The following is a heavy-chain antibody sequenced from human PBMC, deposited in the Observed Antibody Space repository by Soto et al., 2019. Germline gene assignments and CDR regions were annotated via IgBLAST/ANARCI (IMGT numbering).Heavy chain of an antibody. CDR1: GYSFTTYG. CDR2: ISGYNGNT. V-gene: IGHV1-18*01. CDR3: ARDGPAPYYYYGMDV. Sequence: QVQLVQSGGEVKKPGASVKVSYKTSGYSFTTYGISWVRQAPGQGLEWMGWISGYNGNTHYAQKFQGRVSMTTDTSSXTAYMELRSLRSDDTAVYYCARDGPAPYYYYGMDVWGQGTTVTVSS. J-gene: IGHJ6*02.